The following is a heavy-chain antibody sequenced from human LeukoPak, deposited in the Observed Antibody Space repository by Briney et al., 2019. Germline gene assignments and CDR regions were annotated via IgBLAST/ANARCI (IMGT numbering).Heavy chain of an antibody. CDR1: GYTSTSYG. CDR2: ISAYNGNT. Sequence: GASVKVSCKASGYTSTSYGISWVRQAPGQGLEWMGWISAYNGNTNYAQKLQGRVTMTTDTSTSTAYMELRSLRSDDTAVYYCARVGYCTNGVCYDAFDIWGQGTMVTVSS. D-gene: IGHD2-8*01. V-gene: IGHV1-18*01. J-gene: IGHJ3*02. CDR3: ARVGYCTNGVCYDAFDI.